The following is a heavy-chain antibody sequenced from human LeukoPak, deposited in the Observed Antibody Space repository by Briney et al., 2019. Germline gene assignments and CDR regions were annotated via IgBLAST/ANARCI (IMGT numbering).Heavy chain of an antibody. CDR3: ARDLGQYYDTSDNWFDP. V-gene: IGHV3-30*02. J-gene: IGHJ5*02. D-gene: IGHD3-22*01. CDR2: IQYDGSNE. Sequence: GGSLRLSCAASGFTFSSYGMHWVRQAPGKGLEWVAYIQYDGSNEQYADSVKGRFTISRDNAKNTLNLQMNSLRAEDTAVYYCARDLGQYYDTSDNWFDPWGQGTPVTVSS. CDR1: GFTFSSYG.